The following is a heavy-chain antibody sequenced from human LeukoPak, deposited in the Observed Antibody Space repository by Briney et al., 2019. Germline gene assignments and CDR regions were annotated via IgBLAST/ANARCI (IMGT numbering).Heavy chain of an antibody. Sequence: ASGKVSCKLSGSTLTELSMHWVPQAPGKGLEWMGGFDPEDGETIYAQKFQGRVTMTEDTSTDTAYMELSSLRSEDTAVYYCATARWQQLLFDYWGQGTLVTVSS. J-gene: IGHJ4*02. D-gene: IGHD6-13*01. V-gene: IGHV1-24*01. CDR3: ATARWQQLLFDY. CDR2: FDPEDGET. CDR1: GSTLTELS.